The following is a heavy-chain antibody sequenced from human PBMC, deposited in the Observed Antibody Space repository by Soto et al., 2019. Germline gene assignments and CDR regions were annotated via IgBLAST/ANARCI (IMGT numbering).Heavy chain of an antibody. V-gene: IGHV4-38-2*01. D-gene: IGHD3-3*01. CDR1: GFTFSGYY. CDR2: IYYSGST. Sequence: TLSLTCAASGFTFSGYYWGWIRQPPGKGLEWIGSIYYSGSTYYNPSLKSRVTISVDTSKNQFSLKLSSVTAADTAVYYCASGYYDFWSGPWFDPWGQGTLVTVSS. CDR3: ASGYYDFWSGPWFDP. J-gene: IGHJ5*02.